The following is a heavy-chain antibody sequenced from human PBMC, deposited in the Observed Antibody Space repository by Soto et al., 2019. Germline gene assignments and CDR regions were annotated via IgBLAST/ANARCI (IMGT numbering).Heavy chain of an antibody. J-gene: IGHJ5*02. CDR2: ITTSSAYI. D-gene: IGHD2-21*01. V-gene: IGHV3-21*01. CDR3: VRSGTARLLRHSWFDT. Sequence: EVQLVESGGGLVTPGGSLRLSCAASGFTFNTYDMNWVRQAPGKGLEWVSSITTSSAYIYYADSLKGRITISRDNAKNSLFLQMNSPRAEDTAVYYCVRSGTARLLRHSWFDTWGQGTLVTVSS. CDR1: GFTFNTYD.